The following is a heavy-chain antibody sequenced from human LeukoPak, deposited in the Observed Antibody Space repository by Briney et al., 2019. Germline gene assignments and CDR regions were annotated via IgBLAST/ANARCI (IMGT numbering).Heavy chain of an antibody. CDR1: GGSMSSRNFY. Sequence: SETLSLTCTVSGGSMSSRNFYWAWIRQPPGKGLEWIGSIDYSGDTYYSPTLKSRLTISVDTSNNQFSLRLSSVTAADTAVYYCARDQFLTGNFDYWGQGTLVTVSS. V-gene: IGHV4-39*07. J-gene: IGHJ4*02. CDR2: IDYSGDT. D-gene: IGHD2-21*01. CDR3: ARDQFLTGNFDY.